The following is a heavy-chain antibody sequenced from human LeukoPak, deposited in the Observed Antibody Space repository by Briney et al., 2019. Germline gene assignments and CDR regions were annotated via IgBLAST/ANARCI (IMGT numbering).Heavy chain of an antibody. J-gene: IGHJ4*02. CDR3: AKVALMVRGVIRAYYFDY. CDR1: GITFSNHA. Sequence: GGSLRLSCAASGITFSNHAMSWVRQAPGKGLEWVSAISGRGGSTYYADSVKGRFTISRDNSKNTLYLQMNSLRAEDTAVYYCAKVALMVRGVIRAYYFDYWGQGTLVTVSS. V-gene: IGHV3-23*01. CDR2: ISGRGGST. D-gene: IGHD3-10*01.